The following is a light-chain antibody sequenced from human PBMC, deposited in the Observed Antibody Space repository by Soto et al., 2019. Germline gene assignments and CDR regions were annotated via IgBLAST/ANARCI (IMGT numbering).Light chain of an antibody. CDR2: EVN. CDR3: SSYAGSNLRVV. J-gene: IGLJ2*01. V-gene: IGLV2-8*01. Sequence: QSVLTQPPSASGSPGQSVTISCTGTSSDVGGYNYVSWYQQHPGKAPKLMIYEVNKRPSGVPDRFSCSKSGNTASLTVSGLHAEDEADYYCSSYAGSNLRVVFGGGTKLTVL. CDR1: SSDVGGYNY.